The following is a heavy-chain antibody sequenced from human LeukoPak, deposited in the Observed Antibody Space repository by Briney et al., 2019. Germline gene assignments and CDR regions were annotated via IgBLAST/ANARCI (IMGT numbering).Heavy chain of an antibody. J-gene: IGHJ4*02. V-gene: IGHV3-74*01. D-gene: IGHD2-2*01. Sequence: GGSLRLSCAASGFTFSSYWMHWVRQAPGKGLVWVSRINTDGSSTSYADSVKGRFTISRDNAKNTLYLQMNSLRAEDTAVYYCAREFRYCSSTSCSHFDYWGQGTLVTVSS. CDR3: AREFRYCSSTSCSHFDY. CDR1: GFTFSSYW. CDR2: INTDGSST.